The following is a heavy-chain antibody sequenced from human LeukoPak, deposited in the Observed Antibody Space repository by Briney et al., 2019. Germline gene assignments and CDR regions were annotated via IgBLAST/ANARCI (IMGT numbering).Heavy chain of an antibody. CDR3: AKGWMVGDLLDC. D-gene: IGHD3-10*02. J-gene: IGHJ4*02. Sequence: GGSLRLSRAPSGVTSSNSAMSWVRQAPGGRLEWVSSICGSGGSTYSADSVKGRFTISKDSSQNTLFLQMNSLRVEDTAVYNVAKGWMVGDLLDCWGQGTLVTVSS. CDR2: ICGSGGST. CDR1: GVTSSNSA. V-gene: IGHV3-23*01.